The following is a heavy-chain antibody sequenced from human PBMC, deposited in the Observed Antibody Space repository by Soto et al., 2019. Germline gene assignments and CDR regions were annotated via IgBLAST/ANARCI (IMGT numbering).Heavy chain of an antibody. J-gene: IGHJ4*02. D-gene: IGHD5-12*01. CDR2: IYYSGST. V-gene: IGHV4-31*03. CDR1: GGSINSGGYY. Sequence: PSETLSLTCTVSGGSINSGGYYWSWIRQHPGKGLEWIGYIYYSGSTYYNPSLKSRVTISVDTSNNQFSLNLNSVTAADTAVYYCARDLEMATIPSGGGYWGQGTLVTVSS. CDR3: ARDLEMATIPSGGGY.